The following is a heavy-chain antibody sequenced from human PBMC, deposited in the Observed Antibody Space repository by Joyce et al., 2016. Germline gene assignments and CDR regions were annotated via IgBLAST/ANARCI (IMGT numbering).Heavy chain of an antibody. D-gene: IGHD2/OR15-2a*01. CDR1: GYTFSNFY. J-gene: IGHJ4*02. CDR2: INPSGGST. CDR3: ARAFRVGSLIVPSATDY. V-gene: IGHV1-46*03. Sequence: QVQLLQSGAEVKKPGASVNVSCKASGYTFSNFYLHWVRQAPVQGLEWMGGINPSGGSTNYAQNFQGRVTMTRDTSTSTVYMELSSLRSEDTAMYYCARAFRVGSLIVPSATDYWGQGTLVTVSS.